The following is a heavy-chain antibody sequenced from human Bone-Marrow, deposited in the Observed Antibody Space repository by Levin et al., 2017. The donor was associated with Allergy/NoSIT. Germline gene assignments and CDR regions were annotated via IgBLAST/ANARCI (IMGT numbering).Heavy chain of an antibody. CDR3: ARSSKVPYYDEKGMDV. CDR2: TWYDGSNK. V-gene: IGHV3-33*01. Sequence: GGSLRLSCVASGFSISPYGMHWVRQAPGKGLEWVAATWYDGSNKHYGESVKGRFTISRDNSRNTVSLQMESLRFEDTAVYYCARSSKVPYYDEKGMDVWGQGTTVSV. J-gene: IGHJ6*02. D-gene: IGHD3-3*01. CDR1: GFSISPYG.